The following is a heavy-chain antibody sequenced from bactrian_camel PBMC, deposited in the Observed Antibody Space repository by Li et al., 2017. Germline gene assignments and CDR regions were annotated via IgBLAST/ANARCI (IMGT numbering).Heavy chain of an antibody. J-gene: IGHJ4*01. V-gene: IGHV3S42*01. D-gene: IGHD3*01. Sequence: VQLVESGGGSVQAGGSLRLSCAASGFTFSDYTMTWVRQAPGKGLEWVSDINSSGRSTNYADSVEGRFTISHDNAKNTLYLQMNSLKPEDTAIYYCAARHLWTGCGTSFSANMFSRWGQGTQVTVS. CDR2: INSSGRST. CDR1: GFTFSDYT. CDR3: AARHLWTGCGTSFSANMFSR.